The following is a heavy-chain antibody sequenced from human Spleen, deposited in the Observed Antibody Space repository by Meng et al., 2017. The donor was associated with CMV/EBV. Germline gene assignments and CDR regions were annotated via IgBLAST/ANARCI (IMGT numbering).Heavy chain of an antibody. J-gene: IGHJ4*02. CDR2: IHHSGST. V-gene: IGHV4-4*02. D-gene: IGHD3-10*01. Sequence: LSLTCAGSGGSISSSDWWTWVRQSPGKGLEWIGEIHHSGSTHYNPSLKSRVTMSVDKSKNQFSLKLTSVTAADTAVYYCARGRGWDWGQGTLVTVSS. CDR3: ARGRGWD. CDR1: GGSISSSDW.